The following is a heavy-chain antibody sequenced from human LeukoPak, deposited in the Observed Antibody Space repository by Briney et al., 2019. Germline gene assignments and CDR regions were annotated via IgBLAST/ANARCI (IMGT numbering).Heavy chain of an antibody. CDR3: ARLHYYDSSGYYYLDY. D-gene: IGHD3-22*01. CDR2: IYYSGST. CDR1: GGSISSGGYY. J-gene: IGHJ4*02. Sequence: SETLSLTCTVSGGSISSGGYYWSWIRQHPGKGLEWIGYIYYSGSTYYNPSLKSRVTISVDTSKNQFSLKLSSVTAADTAVYYCARLHYYDSSGYYYLDYWGQGTLVTVSS. V-gene: IGHV4-31*03.